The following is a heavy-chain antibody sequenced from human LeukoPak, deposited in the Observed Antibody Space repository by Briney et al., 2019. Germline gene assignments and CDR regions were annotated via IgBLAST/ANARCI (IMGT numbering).Heavy chain of an antibody. CDR1: GGSISSYY. J-gene: IGHJ3*02. V-gene: IGHV4-59*01. CDR3: ARDGESSGYYHDAFDI. CDR2: IYYSGST. Sequence: PSETLSPTCTVSGGSISSYYCSWIRQPPGKGLEWIGYIYYSGSTNYNPSLKSRVTISVDTSKNQFSLKLSSVTAADTAVYYCARDGESSGYYHDAFDIWGQGTMVTVSS. D-gene: IGHD3-22*01.